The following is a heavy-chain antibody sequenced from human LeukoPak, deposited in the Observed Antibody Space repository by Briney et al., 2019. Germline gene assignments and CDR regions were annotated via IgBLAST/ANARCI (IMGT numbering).Heavy chain of an antibody. D-gene: IGHD1-26*01. CDR1: GXSISSSSYY. V-gene: IGHV4-39*01. CDR2: IYYSGST. Sequence: SETLSLTCTVSGXSISSSSYYWGWIRQPPGTGLEWIGSIYYSGSTYYNPSLKSRVTISVDTSKNQFSLRLSSVTAADTAVYYCARQVYSGTHYFDYWGQGTLVTVSS. J-gene: IGHJ4*02. CDR3: ARQVYSGTHYFDY.